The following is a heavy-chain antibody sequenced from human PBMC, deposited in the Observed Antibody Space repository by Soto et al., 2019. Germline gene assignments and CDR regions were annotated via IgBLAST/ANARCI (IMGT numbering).Heavy chain of an antibody. CDR3: ATPQAAAGITARRAFDI. Sequence: SETLSLTCAVYGGSFSGYYWSWIRQPPGKGLEWIGEINHSGSTNYNPSLKSRVTISVDTSKNQFSLKLSSVTAADTAVYYCATPQAAAGITARRAFDIWGQGTMVT. CDR2: INHSGST. CDR1: GGSFSGYY. D-gene: IGHD6-13*01. J-gene: IGHJ3*02. V-gene: IGHV4-34*01.